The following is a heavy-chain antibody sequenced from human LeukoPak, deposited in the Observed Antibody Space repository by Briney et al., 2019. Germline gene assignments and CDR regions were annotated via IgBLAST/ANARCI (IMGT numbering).Heavy chain of an antibody. V-gene: IGHV4-39*01. D-gene: IGHD1-26*01. CDR1: GGSISSRAYY. CDR3: ATYSGNFYLQFDY. CDR2: ISYSGST. Sequence: SETLSLTCTVSGGSISSRAYYWGWIRQPPGKGLEWIGSISYSGSTYHNPSLKSRVTISVDTSKNRFSLKLISVTAADTAVYYCATYSGNFYLQFDYWGQGTLVTVSS. J-gene: IGHJ4*02.